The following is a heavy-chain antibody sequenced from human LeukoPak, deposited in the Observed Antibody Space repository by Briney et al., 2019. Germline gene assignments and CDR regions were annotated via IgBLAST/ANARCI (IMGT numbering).Heavy chain of an antibody. V-gene: IGHV4-34*01. J-gene: IGHJ4*02. CDR2: INDSGST. CDR1: GGSFSGYY. Sequence: SETLSLTCAVYGGSFSGYYWSWIRQPPGKGLEWIGEINDSGSTNYNPSLKSRVTISVDTSKNQFSLKLSSVTAADTAVYYCARGRGLAYCGGDCYSDYDYWGQGTLVTVSS. CDR3: ARGRGLAYCGGDCYSDYDY. D-gene: IGHD2-21*02.